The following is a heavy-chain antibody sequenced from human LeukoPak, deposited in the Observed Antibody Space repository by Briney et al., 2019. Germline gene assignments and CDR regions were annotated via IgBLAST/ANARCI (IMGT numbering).Heavy chain of an antibody. CDR1: GVSIRSYY. D-gene: IGHD1-26*01. J-gene: IGHJ3*02. V-gene: IGHV4-59*01. CDR2: IYYSGST. Sequence: PSETLSLTCTVSGVSIRSYYWSWIRQPPGKGLEWIGYIYYSGSTSYNPSLKSRVTISVDTSKNHFSLNLSSVTAADTAVYYCARYSGSYPHDAFDIWGQGTMVTVSS. CDR3: ARYSGSYPHDAFDI.